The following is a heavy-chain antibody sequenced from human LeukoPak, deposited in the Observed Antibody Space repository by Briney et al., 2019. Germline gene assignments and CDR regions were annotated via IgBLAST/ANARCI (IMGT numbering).Heavy chain of an antibody. Sequence: GASVKVSCKASGFTFTSSAMQWVRQARGQRLEWIGWIVVGSGNTNYAQKFQERVTITRDMSTSTAYMELSSLRSEDTAVYYCARDLSVILVVPAAMPASDYWGQGTLVTVSS. CDR3: ARDLSVILVVPAAMPASDY. CDR2: IVVGSGNT. V-gene: IGHV1-58*02. J-gene: IGHJ4*02. D-gene: IGHD2-2*01. CDR1: GFTFTSSA.